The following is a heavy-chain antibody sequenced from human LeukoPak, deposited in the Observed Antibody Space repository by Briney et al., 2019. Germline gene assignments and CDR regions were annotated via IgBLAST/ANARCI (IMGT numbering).Heavy chain of an antibody. J-gene: IGHJ5*01. CDR2: ISGNSVST. CDR1: GFTFSSYA. Sequence: GGSLXXSCAASGFTFSSYAMSWVRQAPGKGLEWVSGISGNSVSTYYADSVKGRFTISRDNSKNTLFLQMSSLRAEDTAVYYXAKXYSSSWXDFWGQGTXVTVSS. D-gene: IGHD6-13*01. CDR3: AKXYSSSWXDF. V-gene: IGHV3-23*01.